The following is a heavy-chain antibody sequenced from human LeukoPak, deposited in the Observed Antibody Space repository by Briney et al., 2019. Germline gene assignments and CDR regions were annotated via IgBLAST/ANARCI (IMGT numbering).Heavy chain of an antibody. CDR3: SRGPIQLWVNNGMDV. Sequence: GGSRRLSCTSSGFTLGDHAMTWVRQVPGKGLEWVGFIRSNAYRGTTEYAASVKGRFTISRDDSKNVVYLQMNGLKSEDTAVYYCSRGPIQLWVNNGMDVWGQGTTVTVSS. CDR2: IRSNAYRGTT. CDR1: GFTLGDHA. D-gene: IGHD5-24*01. J-gene: IGHJ6*02. V-gene: IGHV3-49*04.